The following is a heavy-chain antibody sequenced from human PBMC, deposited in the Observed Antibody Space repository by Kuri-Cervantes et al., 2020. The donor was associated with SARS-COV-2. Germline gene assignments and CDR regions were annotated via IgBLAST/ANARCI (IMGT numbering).Heavy chain of an antibody. J-gene: IGHJ4*02. CDR1: GYSISSGYY. V-gene: IGHV4-38-2*02. D-gene: IGHD1-26*01. CDR2: IYHSGST. Sequence: SQTLSLICAVSGYSISSGYYWGWIRQPPGKGLEWIGSIYHSGSTYYNPSLKSRVTISVDTSKNQFSLKLSSVTAADTAVYYCAREIVGATTLDYWGQGTRVTRCS. CDR3: AREIVGATTLDY.